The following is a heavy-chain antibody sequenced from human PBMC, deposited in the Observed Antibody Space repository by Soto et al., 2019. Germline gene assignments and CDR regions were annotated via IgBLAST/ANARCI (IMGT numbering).Heavy chain of an antibody. CDR3: ARTLVGATPADY. CDR1: GYTFTSYG. V-gene: IGHV1-18*01. Sequence: SVKVSCKASGYTFTSYGISWVRQAPGQGLEWMGWISAYNGNTNYSQKFQGRVTITRDTSASTAYMELSSLRSEDTAVYYCARTLVGATPADYWGQGTLVTVSS. J-gene: IGHJ4*02. CDR2: ISAYNGNT. D-gene: IGHD1-26*01.